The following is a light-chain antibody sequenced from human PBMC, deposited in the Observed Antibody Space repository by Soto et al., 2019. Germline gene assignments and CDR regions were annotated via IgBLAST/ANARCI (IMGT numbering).Light chain of an antibody. CDR2: EVS. V-gene: IGLV2-14*01. CDR3: SSYTRSSSYV. CDR1: RSDVGGYNF. J-gene: IGLJ1*01. Sequence: QSALTQPASVSGSPGQSITISCTGTRSDVGGYNFVSWYQQHPGKAPKLMIYEVSNRPSGVSNRFSGSKFGNTASLTISGLQAEDEADYYCSSYTRSSSYVFGTGTKVTVL.